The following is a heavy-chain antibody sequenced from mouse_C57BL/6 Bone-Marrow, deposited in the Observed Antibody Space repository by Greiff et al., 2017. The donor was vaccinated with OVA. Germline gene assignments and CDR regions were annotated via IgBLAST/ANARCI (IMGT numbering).Heavy chain of an antibody. CDR2: INYDGSST. CDR3: ARGYYGSSYDYYAMDY. V-gene: IGHV5-16*01. Sequence: EVMLVESEGGLVQPGSSMKLSCTASGFTFSDYYMAWVRQVPEKGLEWVANINYDGSSTYYLDSLKSRFIISRDNAKNILYLQMSSLKSEDTATYYCARGYYGSSYDYYAMDYWGQGTSVTVSS. D-gene: IGHD1-1*01. J-gene: IGHJ4*01. CDR1: GFTFSDYY.